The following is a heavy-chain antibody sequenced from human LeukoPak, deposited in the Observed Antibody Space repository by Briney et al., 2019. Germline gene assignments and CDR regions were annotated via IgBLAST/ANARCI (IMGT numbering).Heavy chain of an antibody. V-gene: IGHV3-15*01. D-gene: IGHD3-9*01. CDR2: IKSKTDGGTT. CDR1: GFTFSNAW. Sequence: PGGSLRLSCAASGFTFSNAWMSWVRQAPGKGLEWVGRIKSKTDGGTTDYAATVKGRFTISREDSKSTLYLQMNSLKTEDTAVYYCTTVIWDILTGYYKRFDPWGQGTLVTVSS. CDR3: TTVIWDILTGYYKRFDP. J-gene: IGHJ5*02.